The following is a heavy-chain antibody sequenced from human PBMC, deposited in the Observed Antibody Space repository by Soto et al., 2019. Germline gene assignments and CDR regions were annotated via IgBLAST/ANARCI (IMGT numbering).Heavy chain of an antibody. J-gene: IGHJ1*01. Sequence: QVQLVQSGAEVKKPGSSVNVSCKASGGTFSSYAISWVRQAPGQGRECMGGIIPVFGTANYAQKFQGRVTINADESTRTVYMELSSLRSEDTAVYYCARGWNDFPHWGQGTLVTVSS. CDR2: IIPVFGTA. D-gene: IGHD1-1*01. CDR1: GGTFSSYA. CDR3: ARGWNDFPH. V-gene: IGHV1-69*01.